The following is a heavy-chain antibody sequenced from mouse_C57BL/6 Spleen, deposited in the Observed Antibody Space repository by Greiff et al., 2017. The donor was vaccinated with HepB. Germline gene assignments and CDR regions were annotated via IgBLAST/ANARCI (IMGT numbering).Heavy chain of an antibody. CDR2: IYPGDGDT. CDR3: ARLGSAVVASYYFDY. CDR1: GYAFSSYW. J-gene: IGHJ2*01. D-gene: IGHD1-1*01. Sequence: QVQLQQSGAELVKPGASVKISCKASGYAFSSYWMNWVKQRPGKGLEWIGQIYPGDGDTNYNGKFKGKATLTADKSSSTAYMQLSSLTSEDSAVYFCARLGSAVVASYYFDYWGQGTTLTVSS. V-gene: IGHV1-80*01.